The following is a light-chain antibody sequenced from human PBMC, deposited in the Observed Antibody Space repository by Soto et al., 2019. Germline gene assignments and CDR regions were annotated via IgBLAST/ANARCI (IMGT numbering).Light chain of an antibody. CDR1: QTINGNY. CDR2: APP. J-gene: IGKJ1*01. V-gene: IGKV3-20*01. CDR3: QQYNSAQWT. Sequence: EIVLTQSPGILSLSPGERATLSCRASQTINGNYLAWYQQKPGQAPRLLMYAPPRRATGVPDKFSGSGSGTDFTLTISRVGPEDFAVYYCQQYNSAQWTFGQGTKVEI.